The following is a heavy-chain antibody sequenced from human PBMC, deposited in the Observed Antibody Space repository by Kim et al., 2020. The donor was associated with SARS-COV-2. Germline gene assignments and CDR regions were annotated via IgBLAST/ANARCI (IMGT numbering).Heavy chain of an antibody. CDR2: ISGSGGST. D-gene: IGHD3-3*01. V-gene: IGHV3-23*01. CDR3: AKDAYDFWSGYSAGYYYYGMDV. J-gene: IGHJ6*02. CDR1: GFTFSSYA. Sequence: GESLRLSCAASGFTFSSYAMSWVRQAPGKGLEWVSAISGSGGSTYYADSVKGRFTISRDNSKNTLYLQMNSLRAEDTAVYYCAKDAYDFWSGYSAGYYYYGMDVWGQGTTVTVSS.